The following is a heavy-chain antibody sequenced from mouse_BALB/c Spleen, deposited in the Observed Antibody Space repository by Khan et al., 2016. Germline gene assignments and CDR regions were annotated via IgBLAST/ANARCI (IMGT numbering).Heavy chain of an antibody. V-gene: IGHV2-6-7*01. CDR2: IWGDGST. CDR3: ARDGWGYYAMDY. Sequence: QVQLKESGPGLVAPSQSLSLTCSVSGFSLPGYGVNWVRQPPGKGLEWLGMIWGDGSTDYNSALKSRLNISKDNSKSQVFLKMISLQTDDTARYXCARDGWGYYAMDYWVMEPQSPSPQ. D-gene: IGHD2-2*01. CDR1: GFSLPGYG. J-gene: IGHJ4*01.